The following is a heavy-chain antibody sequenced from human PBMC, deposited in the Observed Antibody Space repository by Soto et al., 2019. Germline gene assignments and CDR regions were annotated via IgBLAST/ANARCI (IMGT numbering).Heavy chain of an antibody. CDR2: IKSKTDGGTT. J-gene: IGHJ4*02. CDR3: TTNTVQLLQHHVDY. Sequence: EVQLVESGGGLVKPGGSLRLSCAASGFTFSNAWMSWVRQAPGKGLEWVGRIKSKTDGGTTDYAAPVKGRFTISRDDSKNTLYLQLNSLKTEDTAVYYCTTNTVQLLQHHVDYWGQGTLVTVSS. V-gene: IGHV3-15*01. D-gene: IGHD2-2*01. CDR1: GFTFSNAW.